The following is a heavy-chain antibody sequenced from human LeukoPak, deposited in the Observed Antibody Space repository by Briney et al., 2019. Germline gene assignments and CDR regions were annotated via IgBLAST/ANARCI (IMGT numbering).Heavy chain of an antibody. CDR2: IYYGGST. Sequence: PSETLSLTCTVSGGSISSYYWSWIRQPPGKELEWIGYIYYGGSTNYNPSLKSRVTISVDTSKNQFSLKLSSVTAADTAVYYCAREMDIVVVPAAMGAFDIWGQGTMVTVSS. V-gene: IGHV4-59*01. J-gene: IGHJ3*02. D-gene: IGHD2-2*03. CDR1: GGSISSYY. CDR3: AREMDIVVVPAAMGAFDI.